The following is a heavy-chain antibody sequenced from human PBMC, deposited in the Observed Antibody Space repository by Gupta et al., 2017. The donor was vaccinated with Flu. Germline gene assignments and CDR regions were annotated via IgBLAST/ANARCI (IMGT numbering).Heavy chain of an antibody. CDR1: CFRFCDYA. CDR3: AKGHSGWSPNWFDP. CDR2: LSGSGGNT. V-gene: IGHV3-23*01. Sequence: VELLESGGDLIQSRGPLRLPCAASCFRFCDYAMCWVRQAPGKGLEWVATLSGSGGNTYYADSVKGRLTISRDNSRNTLFLQMNSLSPDDTAVYYCAKGHSGWSPNWFDPWGQGTLVTVSS. J-gene: IGHJ5*02. D-gene: IGHD6-19*01.